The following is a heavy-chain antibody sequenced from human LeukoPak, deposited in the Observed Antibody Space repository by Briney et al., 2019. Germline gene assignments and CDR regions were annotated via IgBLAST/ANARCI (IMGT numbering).Heavy chain of an antibody. Sequence: GGSLRLSCAASGFTFSSYGMHWVRQAPGKGLEWVAVISYDGSNKYYADSVKGRFTISRGNSKNTLYLQMNSLRAEDTAVYYCAKDFGITIFGVVPPYYYYGMDVWGQGTTVTVSS. D-gene: IGHD3-3*01. CDR2: ISYDGSNK. V-gene: IGHV3-30*18. CDR3: AKDFGITIFGVVPPYYYYGMDV. CDR1: GFTFSSYG. J-gene: IGHJ6*02.